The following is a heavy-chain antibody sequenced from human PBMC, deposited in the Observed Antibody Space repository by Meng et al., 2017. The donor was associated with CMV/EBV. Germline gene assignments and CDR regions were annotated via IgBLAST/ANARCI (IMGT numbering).Heavy chain of an antibody. Sequence: GESLKISCAASGFTFSSYAMSWVRQAPGKGLEWVSAISGSGGSTYYADPVKGRFTISRDNSKNTLYLQMNSLRAEDTAVYYCAKVLGYSSSWCDAFDIWGQGTMVTVSS. CDR3: AKVLGYSSSWCDAFDI. V-gene: IGHV3-23*01. J-gene: IGHJ3*02. CDR2: ISGSGGST. CDR1: GFTFSSYA. D-gene: IGHD6-13*01.